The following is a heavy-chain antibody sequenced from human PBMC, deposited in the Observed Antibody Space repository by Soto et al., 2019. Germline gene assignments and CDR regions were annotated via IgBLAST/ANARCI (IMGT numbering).Heavy chain of an antibody. CDR1: GFTFSSYA. CDR3: AKDLVSSYYYGMDV. V-gene: IGHV3-23*01. Sequence: GGSLRLSCAASGFTFSSYAMSWVRQAPGKGLEWVSAISGSGGSTYYADSVKGRFTISRDNSKNTLHLQMNSLRAEDTAVYYCAKDLVSSYYYGMDVWGQGTTVTVSS. D-gene: IGHD6-19*01. J-gene: IGHJ6*02. CDR2: ISGSGGST.